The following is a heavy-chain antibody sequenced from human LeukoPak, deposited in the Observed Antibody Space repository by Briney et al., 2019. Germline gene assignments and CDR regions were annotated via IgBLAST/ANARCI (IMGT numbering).Heavy chain of an antibody. Sequence: SETLSLTCTVSGGSISSGDYYWSWIRQPPGKGLEWIGNIYYSGSTHYNPSLKSRVTTSVDTSKNQFSLRLSSVTAADTAVYYCARDHSYGYGGHDYWGQGTLVTVSS. V-gene: IGHV4-30-4*01. CDR3: ARDHSYGYGGHDY. J-gene: IGHJ4*02. CDR1: GGSISSGDYY. CDR2: IYYSGST. D-gene: IGHD5-18*01.